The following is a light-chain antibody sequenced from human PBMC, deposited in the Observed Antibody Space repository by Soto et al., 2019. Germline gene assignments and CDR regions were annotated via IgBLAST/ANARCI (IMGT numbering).Light chain of an antibody. CDR1: NSNIGAGHA. V-gene: IGLV1-40*01. Sequence: QPVLTQPPSVSGAPGQRVTISCTGSNSNIGAGHAAQWYQQPPGTTPKLLIYDNNRRPSGVPVRFSGSRSGTSASLAITGLQAEDEADYYCQSYDNDLSVVFGGGTKLTVL. CDR3: QSYDNDLSVV. J-gene: IGLJ2*01. CDR2: DNN.